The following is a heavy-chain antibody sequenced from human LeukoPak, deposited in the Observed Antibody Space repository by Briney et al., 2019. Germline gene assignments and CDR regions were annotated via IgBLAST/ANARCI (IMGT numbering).Heavy chain of an antibody. V-gene: IGHV6-1*01. J-gene: IGHJ4*02. CDR3: AREEAWVIDY. CDR2: TSYRSKWYN. CDR1: GDSVSSNSAA. D-gene: IGHD4-23*01. Sequence: SQTLPLTCAISGDSVSSNSAAWNWIRQSPSRGLEWLGRTSYRSKWYNDYAVSVKSRITINPDTSKNQFSLKLNSVTAADTAVYYCAREEAWVIDYWGQGTLVTVSS.